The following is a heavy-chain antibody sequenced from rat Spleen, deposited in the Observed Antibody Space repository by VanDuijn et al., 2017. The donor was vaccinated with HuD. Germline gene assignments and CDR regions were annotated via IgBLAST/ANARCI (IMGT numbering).Heavy chain of an antibody. J-gene: IGHJ4*01. CDR2: ISNGGGNT. CDR1: GFTFNNYW. Sequence: EVQLVESGGGLVQPGRSLKLSCVASGFTFNNYWMAWIRQAPGKGLEWIASISNGGGNTYYRDSVKGRFTISRDNAKSTLYLQMDSLRSEDTATYYCTRAIYTTDYYYAKGYYVMDAWGQGASVTVSS. V-gene: IGHV5-31*01. D-gene: IGHD1-6*01. CDR3: TRAIYTTDYYYAKGYYVMDA.